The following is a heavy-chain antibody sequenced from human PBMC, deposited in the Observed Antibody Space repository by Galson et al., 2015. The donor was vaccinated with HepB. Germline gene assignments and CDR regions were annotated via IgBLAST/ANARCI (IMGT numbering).Heavy chain of an antibody. D-gene: IGHD4-11*01. V-gene: IGHV3-48*01. CDR2: ISSRSTSI. CDR3: ARDGDYSDYYAFDI. CDR1: GFAFSSYS. J-gene: IGHJ3*02. Sequence: SLRLSCAAPGFAFSSYSMNWVRQAPGKGLEWVSYISSRSTSIYYADSVKGRFTVSRDNAKNSLSLQMISLRAEDTAVYYCARDGDYSDYYAFDIWGQGTMVTVSS.